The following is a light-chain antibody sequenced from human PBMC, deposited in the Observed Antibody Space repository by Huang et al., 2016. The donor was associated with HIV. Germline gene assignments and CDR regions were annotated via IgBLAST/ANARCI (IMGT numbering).Light chain of an antibody. CDR1: QSVLSSSPNPSF. V-gene: IGKV4-1*01. CDR3: QQYFTTPT. CDR2: WAS. Sequence: DIVMTQSPDSLSVFLGERATINCKSDQSVLSSSPNPSFLACYEQKPGQPPKLLMYWASTRESVVPDRFSGSWSGTHFTLTITSLQVEDVAVYYCQQYFTTPTFGQGTNVEIK. J-gene: IGKJ1*01.